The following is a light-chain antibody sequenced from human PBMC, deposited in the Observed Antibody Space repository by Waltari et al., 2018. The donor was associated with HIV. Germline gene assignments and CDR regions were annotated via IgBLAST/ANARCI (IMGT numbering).Light chain of an antibody. Sequence: EIVLMQSPDTLSLSPGERATLSCRASQILPSSHLAWYQQKPGQAPRPLIYGAFERATATPDRFRGSGSGTDFSLTITRLEPEDFGLYYCQQYSKSPWTFGQGTRLEIK. CDR2: GAF. CDR1: QILPSSH. CDR3: QQYSKSPWT. V-gene: IGKV3-20*01. J-gene: IGKJ1*01.